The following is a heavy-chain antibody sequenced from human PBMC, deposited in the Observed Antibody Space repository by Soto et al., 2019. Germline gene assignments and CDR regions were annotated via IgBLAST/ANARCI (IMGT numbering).Heavy chain of an antibody. CDR2: ISTYNGNT. J-gene: IGHJ5*02. D-gene: IGHD3-9*01. Sequence: QVQLVQSGAEVKKPGASVKVSCKASGYTFTSYDISWVRQAPGQGLEWMGWISTYNGNTKYAQKRQGRVTMTTATSTSTAYMELRSLRSDDTAVYYCARDASYYDILPGYYPKWFDPWGQGTLVTVSS. CDR3: ARDASYYDILPGYYPKWFDP. V-gene: IGHV1-18*01. CDR1: GYTFTSYD.